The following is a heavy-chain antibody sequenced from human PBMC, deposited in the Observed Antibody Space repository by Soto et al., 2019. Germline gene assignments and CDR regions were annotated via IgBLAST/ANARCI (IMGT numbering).Heavy chain of an antibody. J-gene: IGHJ4*02. Sequence: GSLRLSCAGSGFTFSSYGMSWVRQAPGKGLEWVSSISGSGGSTYYADSVKGRFTISRDNSKNTLYLQMNSLRAEDTAVYYCAKASAPGGTYFPLWFWGQGTLVTVSS. CDR3: AKASAPGGTYFPLWF. CDR1: GFTFSSYG. D-gene: IGHD1-26*01. V-gene: IGHV3-23*01. CDR2: ISGSGGST.